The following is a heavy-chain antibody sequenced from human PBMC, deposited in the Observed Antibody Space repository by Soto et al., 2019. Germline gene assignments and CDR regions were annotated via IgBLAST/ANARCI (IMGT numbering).Heavy chain of an antibody. Sequence: AGGSLRLSCAASGFPFGENAMSWVRQAPGKGLEWVSGISDSGATTYYADSVRGRFTISRDNSKNTLYLQMKSLRAEDSASYYCAKEDTSSGSFDYWGQGALVTV. V-gene: IGHV3-23*01. CDR2: ISDSGATT. CDR1: GFPFGENA. CDR3: AKEDTSSGSFDY. D-gene: IGHD6-19*01. J-gene: IGHJ4*02.